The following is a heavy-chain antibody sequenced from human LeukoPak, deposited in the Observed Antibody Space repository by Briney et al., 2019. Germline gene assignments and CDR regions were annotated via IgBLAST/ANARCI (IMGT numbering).Heavy chain of an antibody. J-gene: IGHJ6*02. CDR2: IYYSGST. Sequence: PSETLSLTCTVSGGSISSYYWSWIRQPPGKGLEWIGYIYYSGSTNYNPSLKSRVTISVDTSKNQFSLKLSSVTAADTAVYYCARVYSSSWYDYYGMDVWGQGTTVTVSS. CDR1: GGSISSYY. V-gene: IGHV4-59*01. CDR3: ARVYSSSWYDYYGMDV. D-gene: IGHD6-13*01.